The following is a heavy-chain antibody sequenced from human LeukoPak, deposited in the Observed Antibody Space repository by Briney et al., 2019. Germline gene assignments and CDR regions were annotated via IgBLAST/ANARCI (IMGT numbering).Heavy chain of an antibody. CDR3: AGDNRDMEWELHY. D-gene: IGHD1-26*01. CDR2: ISSSSTI. V-gene: IGHV3-48*01. J-gene: IGHJ4*02. Sequence: GGSLRLSCAASGFTFSSYSMNWVRQAPGKGLEWVSYISSSSTIYYADSVKGRFTISRDNAKNSLYLQMNSLRAEDTAVYYCAGDNRDMEWELHYWGQGTLVTVSS. CDR1: GFTFSSYS.